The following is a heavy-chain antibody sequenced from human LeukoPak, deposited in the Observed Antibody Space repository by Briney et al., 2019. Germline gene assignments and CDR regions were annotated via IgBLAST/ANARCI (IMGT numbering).Heavy chain of an antibody. V-gene: IGHV3-23*01. D-gene: IGHD3-22*01. J-gene: IGHJ3*01. CDR1: GFTFSSHG. Sequence: GGSLGLSCAASGFTFSSHGMSWVRQAPGKGLEWVSGISASGGTTYYADSVKGRFTISRDNSKNTLSLQMNSLRAEDTAVFYCEKGGPSASGYYYDAFDLWGQGTMVTVSS. CDR3: EKGGPSASGYYYDAFDL. CDR2: ISASGGTT.